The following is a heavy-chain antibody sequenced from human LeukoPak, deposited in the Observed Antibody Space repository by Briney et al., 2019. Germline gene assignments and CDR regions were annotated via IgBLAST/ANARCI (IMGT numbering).Heavy chain of an antibody. CDR3: TSDIVVVPAAMGGFDY. Sequence: PGRSLRLSCTASGFTFGDYAMSWVRQAPGKGLEWVGFIRSKAHGGTTEYAASVKGRFTISRDDSKSIAYLQMNSLKTEDTAVYYCTSDIVVVPAAMGGFDYWGQGTLVTVSS. J-gene: IGHJ4*02. V-gene: IGHV3-49*04. CDR1: GFTFGDYA. CDR2: IRSKAHGGTT. D-gene: IGHD2-2*01.